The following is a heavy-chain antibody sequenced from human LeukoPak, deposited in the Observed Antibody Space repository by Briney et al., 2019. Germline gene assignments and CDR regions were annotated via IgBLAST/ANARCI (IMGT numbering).Heavy chain of an antibody. CDR1: GFTFSTYA. J-gene: IGHJ6*03. CDR2: TSFDGTTK. V-gene: IGHV3-30*04. CDR3: ARGSSTNCYGGNCFYYYMAV. Sequence: GGSLRLSCAASGFTFSTYAMHWVRQAPGKGLEWVAVTSFDGTTKYYADSVKGRFTVSRDNSKNTLILQKNSLRAEDTAVYYCARGSSTNCYGGNCFYYYMAVWGKGTTVTVSS. D-gene: IGHD2-2*01.